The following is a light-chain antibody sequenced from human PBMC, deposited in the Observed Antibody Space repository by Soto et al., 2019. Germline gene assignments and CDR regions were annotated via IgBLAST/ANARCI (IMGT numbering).Light chain of an antibody. Sequence: QSVLTQPASVSGSPGQSIAISCTGTSSDVGGYNYVYWYQQHPGKAPKLMIHEVSNRPSGISDRFSGSKSGNTASLTISGLKADDEADYYCSSHTRYSNRVFGTGTKVTVL. CDR3: SSHTRYSNRV. J-gene: IGLJ1*01. CDR2: EVS. V-gene: IGLV2-14*01. CDR1: SSDVGGYNY.